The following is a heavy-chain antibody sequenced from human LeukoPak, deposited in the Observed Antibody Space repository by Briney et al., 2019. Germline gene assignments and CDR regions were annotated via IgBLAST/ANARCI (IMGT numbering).Heavy chain of an antibody. CDR1: GGSISSYY. Sequence: SETLSLTCPVSGGSISSYYWSWIRQPPGKGLEWIGYIYYSGSTNYNPSLKSRVTISVDTSKNQFSLKLSSVTAADTAVYYCARGTTADYWGQGTLVTVSS. CDR2: IYYSGST. CDR3: ARGTTADY. D-gene: IGHD2/OR15-2a*01. V-gene: IGHV4-59*01. J-gene: IGHJ4*02.